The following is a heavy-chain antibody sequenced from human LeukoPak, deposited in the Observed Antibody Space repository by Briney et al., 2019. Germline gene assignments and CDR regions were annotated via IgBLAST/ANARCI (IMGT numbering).Heavy chain of an antibody. V-gene: IGHV3-23*01. Sequence: GGTLRLSCAASGFTFSTDAMSWGRQAPGKGVEWFSGISGSGGSTYYADSVKGRFTISRDNSKKTLYLQMNSLRAEDTAVYYCAKASAMIVVVSKHFDYWGQGTLVTVSS. J-gene: IGHJ4*02. CDR3: AKASAMIVVVSKHFDY. CDR2: ISGSGGST. D-gene: IGHD3-22*01. CDR1: GFTFSTDA.